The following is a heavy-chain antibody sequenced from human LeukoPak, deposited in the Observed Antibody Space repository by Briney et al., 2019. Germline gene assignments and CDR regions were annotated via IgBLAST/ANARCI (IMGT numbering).Heavy chain of an antibody. D-gene: IGHD4-17*01. V-gene: IGHV4-59*08. CDR1: GGSISGYF. CDR2: IYYSGGT. Sequence: SETLSLTCTVSGGSISGYFWSWIRQPPGKGLEYIAYIYYSGGTDYNPSLKSRVTISVDTSKNKFSLKVNSVTVADTAAYYCARQAYGGEAFDIWGQGTMVTVSS. J-gene: IGHJ3*02. CDR3: ARQAYGGEAFDI.